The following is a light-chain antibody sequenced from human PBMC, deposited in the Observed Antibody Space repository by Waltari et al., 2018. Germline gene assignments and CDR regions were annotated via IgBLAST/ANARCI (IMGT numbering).Light chain of an antibody. J-gene: IGKJ3*01. CDR3: QQVNTYVFA. CDR1: QGISSD. Sequence: DIPLTQSPSFLSASVVDRVTITCRASQGISSDLAWYQQSPGKAPKLLIYAASILQTGVPSRFSGSRSATEFTLTISSLQPEDFATYYCQQVNTYVFAFGPGTKVDIK. CDR2: AAS. V-gene: IGKV1-9*01.